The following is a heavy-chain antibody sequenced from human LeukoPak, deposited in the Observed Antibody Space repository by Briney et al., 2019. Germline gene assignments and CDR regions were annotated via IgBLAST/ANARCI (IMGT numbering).Heavy chain of an antibody. CDR1: GFTFSSYG. CDR3: AKDHGSSGWYLDYFGY. Sequence: GGSLRLSCAAPGFTFSSYGMHWVRQAPGKGLEWVAFIRYDGSNKYYADSVKGRFTISRDNSKNTLYLQMNSLRAEDTAVYYCAKDHGSSGWYLDYFGYWGQGTLVTVSS. CDR2: IRYDGSNK. D-gene: IGHD6-19*01. J-gene: IGHJ4*02. V-gene: IGHV3-30*02.